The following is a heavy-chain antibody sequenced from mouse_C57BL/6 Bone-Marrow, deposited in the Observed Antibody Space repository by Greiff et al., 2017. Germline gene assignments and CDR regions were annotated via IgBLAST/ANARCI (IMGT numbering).Heavy chain of an antibody. CDR1: GFNIKDDY. CDR2: IDPENGDT. J-gene: IGHJ2*01. CDR3: TTTSLSQLHFDY. V-gene: IGHV14-4*01. D-gene: IGHD1-2*01. Sequence: EVTLQESGAELVRPGASVKLSCTASGFNIKDDYMHWVKQRPEQGLEWIGWIDPENGDTEYASQFQGKATITADTSSNTAYLQLSSLTSEDTAVYYCTTTSLSQLHFDYWGEGATHTVSS.